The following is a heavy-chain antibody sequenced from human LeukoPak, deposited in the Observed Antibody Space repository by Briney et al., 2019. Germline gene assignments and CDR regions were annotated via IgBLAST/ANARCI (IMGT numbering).Heavy chain of an antibody. V-gene: IGHV3-23*01. CDR2: ISGSGGST. J-gene: IGHJ4*02. D-gene: IGHD2-2*01. CDR3: ANLGHIVVVPAADIDY. CDR1: GFTFNSYA. Sequence: PGGSLRLSCAASGFTFNSYAMSRVRPAPGKGLEWGSAISGSGGSTYYADSVKGRFTISRDNSKNTLYLQMDRLRAEDTGVYYCANLGHIVVVPAADIDYWGQGTLVTVSS.